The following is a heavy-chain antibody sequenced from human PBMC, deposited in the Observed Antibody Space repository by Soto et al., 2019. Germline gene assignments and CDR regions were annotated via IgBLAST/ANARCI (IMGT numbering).Heavy chain of an antibody. J-gene: IGHJ4*02. CDR3: ARDSYDISKRYSQPPGF. Sequence: GGSLRLSCAASGFTFSAYCMNWVRQAPGKGLEWVSYISGSGDSIYYADSVRGRFTISRDNVKNSLYLQMNSLRADDTATYYCARDSYDISKRYSQPPGFWGQGTLVTVSS. CDR2: ISGSGDSI. CDR1: GFTFSAYC. D-gene: IGHD3-9*01. V-gene: IGHV3-48*01.